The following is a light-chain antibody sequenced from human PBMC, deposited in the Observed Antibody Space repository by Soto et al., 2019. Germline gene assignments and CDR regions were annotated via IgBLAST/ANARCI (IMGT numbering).Light chain of an antibody. V-gene: IGLV2-14*01. J-gene: IGLJ1*01. Sequence: QSALAQPASVSGSFGQSITISCSGPNTDLGVYGYVSWYQHHPGKAPKLMIYEVTNRPSGVSHRFSGSKSGSTASLTISGLQAEDEADYYCSSYTRNTALVFGPGTKLTVL. CDR2: EVT. CDR3: SSYTRNTALV. CDR1: NTDLGVYGY.